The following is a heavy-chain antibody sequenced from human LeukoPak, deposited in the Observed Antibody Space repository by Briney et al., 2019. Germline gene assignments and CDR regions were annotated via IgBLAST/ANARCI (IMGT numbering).Heavy chain of an antibody. V-gene: IGHV1-2*02. CDR1: GYTFTGYY. Sequence: ASVTVSFTASGYTFTGYYMHWVRQAPGQGLEWMGWINPNSGGTNYAQKFQGRVTMTRDTSISTAYMELSSLRSEDTAVYYCATGARLSGSYYCDYWGQGTLVTVSS. D-gene: IGHD1-26*01. CDR3: ATGARLSGSYYCDY. CDR2: INPNSGGT. J-gene: IGHJ4*02.